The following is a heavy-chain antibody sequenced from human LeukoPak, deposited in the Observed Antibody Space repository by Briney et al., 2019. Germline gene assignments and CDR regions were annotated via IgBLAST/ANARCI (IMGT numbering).Heavy chain of an antibody. Sequence: QAGGSLRLSCAASGFTFSSYWMSWVRQAPGKGLEWVANIKQDGSEKYYVDSVKCRFTISRDNAKNSLYLQMNGLRAEDTAVYYCARYRAGRNVRIDYWGQGTLVTVSS. CDR2: IKQDGSEK. V-gene: IGHV3-7*01. CDR1: GFTFSSYW. J-gene: IGHJ4*02. D-gene: IGHD3-10*01. CDR3: ARYRAGRNVRIDY.